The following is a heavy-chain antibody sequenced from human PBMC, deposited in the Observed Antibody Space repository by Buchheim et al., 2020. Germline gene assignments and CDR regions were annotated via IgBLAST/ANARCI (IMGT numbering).Heavy chain of an antibody. CDR3: SRELGDIYGMDV. CDR2: FSGRGLSI. J-gene: IGHJ6*02. V-gene: IGHV3-11*01. CDR1: GFIFSDYY. Sequence: QVQMVESGGGLVKPGGSLRLSCAASGFIFSDYYMTWIRPAPGKGLEWVSYFSGRGLSIYYADSVKGRFNIYRDNAKKSVYLQMNNLSAEDSAVYYCSRELGDIYGMDVWGQGTT.